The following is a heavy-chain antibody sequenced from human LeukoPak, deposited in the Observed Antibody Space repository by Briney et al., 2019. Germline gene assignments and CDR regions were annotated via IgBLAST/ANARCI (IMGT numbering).Heavy chain of an antibody. CDR3: TKDPLIGSSH. D-gene: IGHD1-26*01. V-gene: IGHV3-64*04. Sequence: GGSLRLSCSASGFAFFRYAIHWVRQAPGKGLEYVSAITSSGGSTYYADSVKGRFTISRDNSKNTLYLQMSSLRAEDTAVYYCTKDPLIGSSHWGQGTLVTVSS. J-gene: IGHJ4*02. CDR1: GFAFFRYA. CDR2: ITSSGGST.